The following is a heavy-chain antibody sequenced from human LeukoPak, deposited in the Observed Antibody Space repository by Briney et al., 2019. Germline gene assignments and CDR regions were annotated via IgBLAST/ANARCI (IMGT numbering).Heavy chain of an antibody. V-gene: IGHV4-31*03. J-gene: IGHJ3*02. CDR2: IYYSGST. D-gene: IGHD6-19*01. CDR3: AREGRGRAVAGTDAFDI. Sequence: SETLSLTCTVSGGSISSGGYYWSWIRQHPGKGLEWIGYIYYSGSTYYNPSLKSRVTISVDTSKNQFSLKLSSVTAADTAVYYCAREGRGRAVAGTDAFDIWGQGTMVTVSS. CDR1: GGSISSGGYY.